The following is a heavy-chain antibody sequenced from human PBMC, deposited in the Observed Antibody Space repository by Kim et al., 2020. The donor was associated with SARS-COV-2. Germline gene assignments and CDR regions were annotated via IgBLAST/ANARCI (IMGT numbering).Heavy chain of an antibody. CDR1: GYTFTGYY. CDR2: INPNSGGT. J-gene: IGHJ6*02. D-gene: IGHD2-2*01. CDR3: ASFCSTRWIYCYYGMDV. Sequence: ASVKVSCKASGYTFTGYYMHWVRQAPGQGLEWMGRINPNSGGTNYAQKFQGRVTMTRDTSISTAYMELSRLRSDDTAVYYCASFCSTRWIYCYYGMDVWGQGTTVTVSS. V-gene: IGHV1-2*06.